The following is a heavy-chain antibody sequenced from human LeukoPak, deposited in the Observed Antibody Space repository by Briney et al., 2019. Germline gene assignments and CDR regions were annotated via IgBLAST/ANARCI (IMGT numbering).Heavy chain of an antibody. CDR1: GGSISSDNYY. J-gene: IGHJ1*01. CDR3: ARDDCSSASCYHSV. Sequence: PSETLSLTCTVSGGSISSDNYYWICMRQPAGKGLDWIMRIYTSSSTNYNPSLRSRVTISVDTSKNQFTLKLSSVTAADTAVYYCARDDCSSASCYHSVWGQGTLVTVSS. CDR2: IYTSSST. D-gene: IGHD2-15*01. V-gene: IGHV4-61*02.